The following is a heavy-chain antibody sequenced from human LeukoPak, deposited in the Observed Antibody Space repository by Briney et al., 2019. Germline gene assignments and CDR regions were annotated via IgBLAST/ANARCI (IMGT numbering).Heavy chain of an antibody. J-gene: IGHJ6*03. CDR2: ISSSGST. D-gene: IGHD5-18*01. CDR3: ARTTEGGYTYGYFYYYYMDV. Sequence: PSQTLSLTCTVSGDSISSGDYYWSWIRQPAGKGLEWIGRISSSGSTNYNPSLKSRVTISVDTSKNQFSLKLSSVTAADTAVYYCARTTEGGYTYGYFYYYYMDVWGKGTTVTISS. CDR1: GDSISSGDYY. V-gene: IGHV4-61*02.